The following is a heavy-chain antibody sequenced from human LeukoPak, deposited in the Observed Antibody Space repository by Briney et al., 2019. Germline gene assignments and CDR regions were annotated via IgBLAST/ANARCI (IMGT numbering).Heavy chain of an antibody. Sequence: GGSLRLSCAASGFTFSSYSMNWVRQTPGKGLEWISYISSGSGTTYYGDSVQGRFITSRDNAKNSLHLQMNSLRDEDTGVYYCAKDRGNDYGVFDYRGRGTLVTVSS. CDR3: AKDRGNDYGVFDY. V-gene: IGHV3-48*02. D-gene: IGHD4-17*01. J-gene: IGHJ4*02. CDR1: GFTFSSYS. CDR2: ISSGSGTT.